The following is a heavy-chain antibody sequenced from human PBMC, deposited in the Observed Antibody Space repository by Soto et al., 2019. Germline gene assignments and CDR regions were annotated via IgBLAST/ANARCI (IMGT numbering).Heavy chain of an antibody. CDR2: IYYSGST. J-gene: IGHJ4*02. CDR1: GGSISSYY. CDR3: ARSLMITFGGVIVHPPDY. Sequence: SETLSLTCTVSGGSISSYYWSWIRQPPGKGLEWIGYIYYSGSTNYNPSLKSRVTISVDTSKNQFSLKLSSVTAADTAVYYCARSLMITFGGVIVHPPDYWGQGTLVTVSS. V-gene: IGHV4-59*01. D-gene: IGHD3-16*02.